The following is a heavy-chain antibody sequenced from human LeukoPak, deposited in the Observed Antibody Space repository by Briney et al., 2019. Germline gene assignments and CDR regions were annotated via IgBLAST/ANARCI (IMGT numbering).Heavy chain of an antibody. D-gene: IGHD5-18*01. J-gene: IGHJ3*02. Sequence: GGSLRLSCAASGFTFSTYGMHWVRQAPGKGLEWVAVVWYDGSNKYYADSVKGRFTISRDNSKNTLYLQMNSLRAEDTAVYYCAKDREYSYGLGAFDIWGQGTMVTVSS. CDR2: VWYDGSNK. V-gene: IGHV3-33*06. CDR3: AKDREYSYGLGAFDI. CDR1: GFTFSTYG.